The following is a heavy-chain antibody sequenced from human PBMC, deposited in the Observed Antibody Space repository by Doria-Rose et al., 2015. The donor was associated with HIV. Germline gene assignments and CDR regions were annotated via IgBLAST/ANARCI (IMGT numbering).Heavy chain of an antibody. CDR2: IFSDDER. D-gene: IGHD6-13*01. CDR1: GVSLSSPGMG. J-gene: IGHJ4*02. Sequence: QESGPVLVKPTETLTLTCTVSGVSLSSPGMGVSWIRQPPGRALEWLANIFSDDERAYKTSLESRLTISRGTSKCQVVLTMTDMDPVDTATYYCARIKSSRWYHKYYFDFWGQGTLVIVSA. V-gene: IGHV2-26*01. CDR3: ARIKSSRWYHKYYFDF.